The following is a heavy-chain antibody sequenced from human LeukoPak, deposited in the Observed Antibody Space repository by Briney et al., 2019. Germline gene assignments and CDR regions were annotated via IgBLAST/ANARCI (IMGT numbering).Heavy chain of an antibody. CDR1: GGSFSGYY. J-gene: IGHJ6*02. CDR2: INHSGST. Sequence: SETLSLTCAVYGGSFSGYYWSWIRQPPGKGLEWIGEINHSGSTNYNPSLKSRVTISVDTSKNQFSLKLSSVTAADTAVYYCARGRRDGYNWSPGRPSRPSNYYGMDVWGQGTTVTVSS. D-gene: IGHD5-12*01. V-gene: IGHV4-34*01. CDR3: ARGRRDGYNWSPGRPSRPSNYYGMDV.